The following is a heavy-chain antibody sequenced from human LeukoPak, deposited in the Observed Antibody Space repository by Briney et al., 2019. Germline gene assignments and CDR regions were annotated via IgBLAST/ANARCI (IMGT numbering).Heavy chain of an antibody. Sequence: SETLSLACTISGDYIGRINYYWGWIRQPPGKGLEWIVSMSYSGHTYYNPSLKSRVTTSIDTSKNQLSLNLKSVTAADTAVYYYARDRDVDDFDSWGHGTLVTVSS. J-gene: IGHJ4*01. CDR1: GDYIGRINYY. CDR3: ARDRDVDDFDS. CDR2: MSYSGHT. V-gene: IGHV4-39*07. D-gene: IGHD2-15*01.